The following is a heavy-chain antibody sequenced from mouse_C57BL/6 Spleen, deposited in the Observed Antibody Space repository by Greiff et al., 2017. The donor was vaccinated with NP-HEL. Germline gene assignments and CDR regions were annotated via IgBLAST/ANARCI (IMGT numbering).Heavy chain of an antibody. V-gene: IGHV1-82*01. CDR1: GYAFSSSW. CDR2: IYPGDGDT. D-gene: IGHD1-1*01. J-gene: IGHJ1*03. Sequence: QVQLKQSGPELVKPGASVKISCKASGYAFSSSWMNWVKQRPGKGLEWIGRIYPGDGDTNYNGKFKGKATLTADKSSSTAYMQLSSLTSEDSAVYFCARSPPYGSSYYWYFDVWGTGTTVTVSS. CDR3: ARSPPYGSSYYWYFDV.